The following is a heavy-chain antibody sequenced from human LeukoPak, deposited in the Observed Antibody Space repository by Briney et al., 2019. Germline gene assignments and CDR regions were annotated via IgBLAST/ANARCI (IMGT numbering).Heavy chain of an antibody. CDR2: IWYDGSNK. Sequence: PGGSLRLSCAASGFTFSSYGMHWVRRAPGKGLEWVAVIWYDGSNKYYADSVKGRFTISRDNSKNTLYLQMNSLRAEDTAVYYCARDFLNYYGSGNHFDYWGQGTLVTVSS. CDR1: GFTFSSYG. J-gene: IGHJ4*02. V-gene: IGHV3-33*01. CDR3: ARDFLNYYGSGNHFDY. D-gene: IGHD3-10*01.